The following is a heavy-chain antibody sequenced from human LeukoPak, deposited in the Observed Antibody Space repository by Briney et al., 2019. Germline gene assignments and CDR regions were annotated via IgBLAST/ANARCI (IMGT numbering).Heavy chain of an antibody. Sequence: ASVKVSCKASGYTFTNYGVSWVRQAPGQGLEWMGWISTYNGNTNYAHKLQGRVTMTTDTSTSAAYMELRSLRSDDTAVYYCTRENYETHSMDVWGQGTTVTVSS. D-gene: IGHD3-22*01. CDR2: ISTYNGNT. V-gene: IGHV1-18*01. CDR3: TRENYETHSMDV. J-gene: IGHJ6*02. CDR1: GYTFTNYG.